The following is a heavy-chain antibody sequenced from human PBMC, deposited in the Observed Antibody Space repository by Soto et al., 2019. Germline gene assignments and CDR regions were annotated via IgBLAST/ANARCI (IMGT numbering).Heavy chain of an antibody. J-gene: IGHJ4*02. CDR1: GLTFSNAW. V-gene: IGHV3-15*01. Sequence: EVQLVESGGGLVKPGGSLRLSCAASGLTFSNAWMSWVGQAPGKGREWVARIKTKTDGGTTDYAAPVKGRFTFSKDDSKNTLYLQMNSLKTEDTAVYYCTTEGITVAGTDYWGQGTLVSVSS. CDR3: TTEGITVAGTDY. CDR2: IKTKTDGGTT. D-gene: IGHD6-19*01.